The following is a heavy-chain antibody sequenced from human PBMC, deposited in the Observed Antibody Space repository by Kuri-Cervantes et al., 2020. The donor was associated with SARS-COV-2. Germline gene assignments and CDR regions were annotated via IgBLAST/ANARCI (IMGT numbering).Heavy chain of an antibody. D-gene: IGHD3/OR15-3a*01. V-gene: IGHV4-59*11. CDR2: VYKSGSS. J-gene: IGHJ4*02. CDR3: SGRVDFSSVDY. Sequence: SETLSLTCIVSGAPISNHYWTWIRQPPGKGLEWIGDVYKSGSSNSNPSLKSRVTISLDTSKNQFSLRLSSVTAADTAVYYCSGRVDFSSVDYWGQGTLVTVSS. CDR1: GAPISNHY.